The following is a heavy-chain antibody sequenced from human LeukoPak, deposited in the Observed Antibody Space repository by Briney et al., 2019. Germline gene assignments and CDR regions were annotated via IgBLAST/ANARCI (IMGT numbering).Heavy chain of an antibody. V-gene: IGHV4-34*01. CDR1: GGSFSGYY. D-gene: IGHD3-3*01. CDR3: ARGRRLLEWLLFDY. Sequence: SETLSLTCAVYGGSFSGYYWSWIRQPPGKGLEWIGEINHSGSTNYNPSLKSRVTISVDTSKNQFSLKLSSVTAADTAVYYCARGRRLLEWLLFDYWGQGTLVTVSS. CDR2: INHSGST. J-gene: IGHJ4*02.